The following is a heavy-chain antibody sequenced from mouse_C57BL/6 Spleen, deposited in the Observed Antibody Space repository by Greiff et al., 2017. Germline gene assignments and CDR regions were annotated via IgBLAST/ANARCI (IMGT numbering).Heavy chain of an antibody. V-gene: IGHV1-18*01. CDR2: INPNNGGT. D-gene: IGHD6-1*01. CDR1: GYTFTDYN. Sequence: EVQLQQSGPELVKPGASVKIPCKASGYTFTDYNMDWVKQSHGKSLEWIGDINPNNGGTIYNQKFKGKATLTVDKSSSTAYMALRSLTSEDTAVYYCARYNSHWYFDVWGTGTTVTVSS. J-gene: IGHJ1*03. CDR3: ARYNSHWYFDV.